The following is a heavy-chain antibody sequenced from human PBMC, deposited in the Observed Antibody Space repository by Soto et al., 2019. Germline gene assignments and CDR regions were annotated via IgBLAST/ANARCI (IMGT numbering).Heavy chain of an antibody. V-gene: IGHV4-31*03. CDR1: GGSINSVNYY. CDR3: AREGGDGLDY. J-gene: IGHJ4*02. D-gene: IGHD3-16*01. Sequence: SETLSLTCSVSGGSINSVNYYWSWIRQHPGKGLEWIGYIYYSGSTHYNPSLKSRVTISVDTSENQFSLKLSSVTAADTAVYYCAREGGDGLDYWGQGTLVTVSS. CDR2: IYYSGST.